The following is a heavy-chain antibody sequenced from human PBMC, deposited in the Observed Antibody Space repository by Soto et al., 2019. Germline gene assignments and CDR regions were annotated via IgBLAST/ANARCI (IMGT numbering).Heavy chain of an antibody. CDR1: GFTFRTYY. Sequence: EVELVESGGGLVKPGGSPKLSCAASGFTFRTYYMIWVRRAPGKGLEWVSTISAGSSNIYYAPSVKGRFTISRDNAKNLLYLQINSLRAEDTAVYYCARQYPSSSRHFDHWGQGTLVIVSS. CDR2: ISAGSSNI. CDR3: ARQYPSSSRHFDH. D-gene: IGHD6-6*01. J-gene: IGHJ4*02. V-gene: IGHV3-21*01.